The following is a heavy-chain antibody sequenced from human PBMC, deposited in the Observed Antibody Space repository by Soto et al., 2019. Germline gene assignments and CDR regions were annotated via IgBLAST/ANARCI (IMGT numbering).Heavy chain of an antibody. CDR3: ASAPTGTHHRLDY. CDR2: IYSGDTT. D-gene: IGHD7-27*01. J-gene: IGHJ4*02. Sequence: EVQLVESGGGLIQPGGSLRLSCAASGFTVRSPYMSWVRQAPGKGLECVSLIYSGDTTYYADSVKGRFTISRDNSKNTLYLQMYSLRAEDTAVYYCASAPTGTHHRLDYWGQGTLVTVSS. CDR1: GFTVRSPY. V-gene: IGHV3-53*01.